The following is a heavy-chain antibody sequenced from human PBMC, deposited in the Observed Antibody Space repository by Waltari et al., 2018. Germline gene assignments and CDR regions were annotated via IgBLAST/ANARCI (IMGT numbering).Heavy chain of an antibody. CDR2: IIPIFGTA. V-gene: IGHV1-69*13. CDR1: GGTFSSYA. Sequence: QVQLVQSGAEVKKPGSSVKVSCKASGGTFSSYAISWVRQAPGQGLEWMGGIIPIFGTANYAQKFQGRVTITADESTSTAYMELSSLRSEDTAVYYCARGVGYNWNSEDGSYFDLWGRGTLVTVSS. J-gene: IGHJ2*01. D-gene: IGHD1-7*01. CDR3: ARGVGYNWNSEDGSYFDL.